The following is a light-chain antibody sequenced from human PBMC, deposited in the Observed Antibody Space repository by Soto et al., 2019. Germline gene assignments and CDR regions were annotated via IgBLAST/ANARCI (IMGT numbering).Light chain of an antibody. CDR1: RSVRTA. CDR3: QHRSERPRGT. V-gene: IGKV3-11*01. CDR2: DAS. J-gene: IGKJ1*01. Sequence: EIVLTQSPATLSLSPGARATLSCRASRSVRTALAWYQQRPGQAPRLLISDASNRAPGIPARVSASGSGTDFTLTISGLEPEDIGVYYCQHRSERPRGTFGQGTKVDIK.